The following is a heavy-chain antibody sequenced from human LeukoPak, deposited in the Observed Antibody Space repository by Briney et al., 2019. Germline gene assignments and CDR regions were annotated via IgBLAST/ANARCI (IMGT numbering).Heavy chain of an antibody. V-gene: IGHV4-39*07. D-gene: IGHD3-10*01. CDR1: GGSISSSSYY. CDR3: ARGLWFGESTDP. J-gene: IGHJ5*02. CDR2: IYYSGST. Sequence: SETLSLTCTVSGGSISSSSYYWGWIRQPPGKGLEWIGSIYYSGSTYYNPSLKSRVTISVDTSKNQFSLKLRSVTAADTAVYYCARGLWFGESTDPWGQGTLVTVSS.